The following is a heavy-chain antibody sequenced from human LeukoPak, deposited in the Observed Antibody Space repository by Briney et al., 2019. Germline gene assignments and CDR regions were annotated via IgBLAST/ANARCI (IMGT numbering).Heavy chain of an antibody. CDR2: ISGSGGST. Sequence: TGGSLRLSCAASGFTFSSYAMSWVRQAPGKGLEWVSAISGSGGSTYYADSVKGRFTISRDNSKNTLYLQMNSLRAEDTAVYYCAAQLHDVLRFPSRAFDIWGQGTMVTVSS. V-gene: IGHV3-23*01. CDR3: AAQLHDVLRFPSRAFDI. CDR1: GFTFSSYA. J-gene: IGHJ3*02. D-gene: IGHD3-3*01.